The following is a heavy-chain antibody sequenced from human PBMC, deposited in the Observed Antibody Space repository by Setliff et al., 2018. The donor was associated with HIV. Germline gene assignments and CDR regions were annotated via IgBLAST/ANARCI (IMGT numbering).Heavy chain of an antibody. J-gene: IGHJ1*01. CDR1: GGSFNNYY. CDR3: ARGRYDILTGYYAARAEYFQH. V-gene: IGHV4-34*01. CDR2: IYYSGST. D-gene: IGHD3-9*01. Sequence: PSETLSLTCAVYGGSFNNYYWSWIRQPPGKGLEWIGSIYYSGSTYYNPSLKSRVTISVDTSKNQFSLKLSSVTATDTAVYYCARGRYDILTGYYAARAEYFQHWGQGTLVTV.